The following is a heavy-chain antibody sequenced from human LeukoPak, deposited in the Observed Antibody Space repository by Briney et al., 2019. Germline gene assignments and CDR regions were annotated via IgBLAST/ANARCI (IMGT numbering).Heavy chain of an antibody. D-gene: IGHD4-23*01. CDR3: AKHVDYGGNFYLDY. CDR1: GFTFSSYA. J-gene: IGHJ4*02. CDR2: ISGSGGST. V-gene: IGHV3-23*01. Sequence: GGSLRLSCAASGFTFSSYAMSWVRQAPGKGLEWVSAISGSGGSTYYADSVKGRFTISRDNSKNTVFLQMNNLRADDTAVYYCAKHVDYGGNFYLDYWGQGTLVTVSS.